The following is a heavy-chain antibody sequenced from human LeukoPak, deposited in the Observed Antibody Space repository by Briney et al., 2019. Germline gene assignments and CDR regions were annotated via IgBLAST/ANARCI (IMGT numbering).Heavy chain of an antibody. V-gene: IGHV4-59*01. Sequence: SETLSLTCTVSGGSISSYYWIWIRQPPGKGLGWIGYIYSSASTSYNPSLQSRVTMSIDTSKNQFSLKVKSVTAADTAVYYCARESNGDYSDYWGQGTLVTVSS. D-gene: IGHD4-17*01. J-gene: IGHJ4*02. CDR3: ARESNGDYSDY. CDR1: GGSISSYY. CDR2: IYSSAST.